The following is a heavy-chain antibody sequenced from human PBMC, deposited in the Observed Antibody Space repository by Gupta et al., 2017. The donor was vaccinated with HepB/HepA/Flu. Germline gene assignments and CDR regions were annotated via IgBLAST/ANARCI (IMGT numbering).Heavy chain of an antibody. J-gene: IGHJ6*03. CDR1: GFTFSSYG. V-gene: IGHV3-33*01. CDR2: IWYDGSNK. D-gene: IGHD1/OR15-1a*01. Sequence: QVQLVESGGGVVPPGRSLRLSCAASGFTFSSYGMHWVRQAPGKGLEWVAVIWYDGSNKYYADSVKGRFTISRDNSKNTLYLQMNSLRAEDTAVYYCARAGPRTYYYYMDVWGKGTTVTVSS. CDR3: ARAGPRTYYYYMDV.